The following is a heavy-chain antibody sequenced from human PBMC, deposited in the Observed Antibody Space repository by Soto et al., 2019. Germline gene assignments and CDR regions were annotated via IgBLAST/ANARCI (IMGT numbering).Heavy chain of an antibody. CDR1: GFTFSSYA. Sequence: EVQLLESGGGLVQPGGSLRLSCAASGFTFSSYAMSWVRQAPGKGLEWVSAISGSGGSTYYADSVKGRFTISRDNYKNTRYLQMKSVRAEDRAVYYCAKPLDYDILTCYAYWGQGTLVTVSS. J-gene: IGHJ4*02. CDR3: AKPLDYDILTCYAY. D-gene: IGHD3-9*01. V-gene: IGHV3-23*01. CDR2: ISGSGGST.